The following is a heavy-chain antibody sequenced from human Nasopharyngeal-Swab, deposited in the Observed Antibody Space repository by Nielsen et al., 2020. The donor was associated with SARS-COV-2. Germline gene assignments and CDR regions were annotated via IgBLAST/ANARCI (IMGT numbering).Heavy chain of an antibody. CDR2: INHSGST. D-gene: IGHD3-9*01. CDR1: GGSFSGYY. J-gene: IGHJ6*02. V-gene: IGHV4-34*01. CDR3: ARVYFDWLLSGYYYGMDV. Sequence: SETLSLTCAVYGGSFSGYYWSWIRRPPGKGLEWIGEINHSGSTNYNPSLKSRVTISVDTSKNQFPLKLSSVTAADTAAYYCARVYFDWLLSGYYYGMDVWGQGTTVTVSS.